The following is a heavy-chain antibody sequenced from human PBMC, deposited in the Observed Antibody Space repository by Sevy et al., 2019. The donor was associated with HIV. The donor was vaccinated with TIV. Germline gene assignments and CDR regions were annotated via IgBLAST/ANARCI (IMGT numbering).Heavy chain of an antibody. CDR2: IWYDGSNK. D-gene: IGHD5-18*01. V-gene: IGHV3-33*01. CDR1: GFTFSSYG. J-gene: IGHJ6*02. CDR3: ARGERQLWRYYYYYYGMDV. Sequence: GGSLRLSCAASGFTFSSYGMHWVRQAPGKGLEWVAVIWYDGSNKYYADSVKGRFTISRDNSKNTLYLQMNSLRAEDTAVYYCARGERQLWRYYYYYYGMDVWGQGTTVTVSS.